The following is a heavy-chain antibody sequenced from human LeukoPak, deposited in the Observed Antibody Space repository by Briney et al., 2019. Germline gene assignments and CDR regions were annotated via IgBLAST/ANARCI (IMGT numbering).Heavy chain of an antibody. CDR1: GFTISSYA. V-gene: IGHV3-30*04. CDR2: ISYDGSDK. Sequence: PGGSLRLSCAASGFTISSYAMYWVRQAPGKGLEWVAVISYDGSDKFYADSVKGRFTISRDSPKNTLYLQMNSLRPEDTAVYYCARARPSMWIDYWGQGTLVTVSS. J-gene: IGHJ4*02. D-gene: IGHD5-12*01. CDR3: ARARPSMWIDY.